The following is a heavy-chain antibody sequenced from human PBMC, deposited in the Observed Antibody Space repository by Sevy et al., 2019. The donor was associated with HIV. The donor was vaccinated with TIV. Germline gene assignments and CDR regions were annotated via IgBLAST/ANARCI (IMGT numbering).Heavy chain of an antibody. CDR1: GYRFADYW. V-gene: IGHV5-51*01. J-gene: IGHJ6*02. D-gene: IGHD1-1*01. Sequence: GESLKISCKASGYRFADYWIGWVRQMPGKGLEYMGIIYPGDSDTRYSPPFQGQVTISVDKSISTAYLQWSSRKASDSAIYYCARGARGTLPAYYYYTLNVWGQGTTVTVSS. CDR2: IYPGDSDT. CDR3: ARGARGTLPAYYYYTLNV.